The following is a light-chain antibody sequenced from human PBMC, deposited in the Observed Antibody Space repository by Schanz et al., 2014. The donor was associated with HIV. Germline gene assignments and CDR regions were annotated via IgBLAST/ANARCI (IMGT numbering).Light chain of an antibody. Sequence: DIVMTQSLDSLALSLGEGATXXXXXXXSVLYRSNNKNYLAWYQQKPGQPPKVLIYWASTRTHGVPERFSGSGSGTDFTLTISSLQSEDVAVYYCQQYYNTPRTFGQGTKVEIK. CDR2: WAS. CDR1: XSVLYRSNNKNY. J-gene: IGKJ1*01. V-gene: IGKV4-1*01. CDR3: QQYYNTPRT.